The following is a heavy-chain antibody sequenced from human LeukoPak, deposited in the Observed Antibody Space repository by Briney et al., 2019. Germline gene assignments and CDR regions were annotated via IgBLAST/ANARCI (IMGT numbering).Heavy chain of an antibody. CDR2: IYYSGST. CDR3: ARHGSSWSRGAFDI. D-gene: IGHD6-13*01. Sequence: SETLSLTCAVSGGSISSYNWSWIRQPPGKGLEWSGDIYYSGSTNYNPSLKSRVTISVDTSKSQFSLKLSSVTAADTAVYYCARHGSSWSRGAFDIWGQGTMVTVSS. J-gene: IGHJ3*02. CDR1: GGSISSYN. V-gene: IGHV4-59*08.